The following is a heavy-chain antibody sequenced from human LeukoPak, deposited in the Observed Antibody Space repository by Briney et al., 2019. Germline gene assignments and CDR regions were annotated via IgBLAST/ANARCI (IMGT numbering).Heavy chain of an antibody. J-gene: IGHJ4*02. CDR3: ARGASARQDS. D-gene: IGHD2-2*01. Sequence: PGRSLRLSYAASGFTFSTYWMHWVRQAPGKGLVWVSRIYIDGSSTNYADSVKGRFTISRDNAKNTLYLEMNSLRAEDTAVYYCARGASARQDSWGQGTLVTVSS. CDR2: IYIDGSST. V-gene: IGHV3-74*01. CDR1: GFTFSTYW.